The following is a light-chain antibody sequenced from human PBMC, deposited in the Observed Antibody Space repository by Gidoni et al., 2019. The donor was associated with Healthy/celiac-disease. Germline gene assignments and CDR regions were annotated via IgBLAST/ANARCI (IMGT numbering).Light chain of an antibody. J-gene: IGLJ2*01. Sequence: QSAMTQPASVAGSAGQSITISCTGTSSDVGGYNYVSWYQQHPGKAPNLLIYDVSNRPSGFSHRFSCSKSGNTASLTISGLQAEDEADYYCSSYTSSSTVVFGGGTKLPVL. V-gene: IGLV2-14*01. CDR3: SSYTSSSTVV. CDR1: SSDVGGYNY. CDR2: DVS.